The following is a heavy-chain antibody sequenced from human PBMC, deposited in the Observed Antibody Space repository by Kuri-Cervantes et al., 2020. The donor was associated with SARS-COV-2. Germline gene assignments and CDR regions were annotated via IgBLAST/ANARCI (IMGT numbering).Heavy chain of an antibody. Sequence: GESLKIXCAASGXXFSSYAMHWVRQAPGKGLEWVSAISGSGGXXYYADSVKGXFTISRDNSKNTLYLQMNSLRAEDTAXYYCXXXGNSYGYXXXYYGMDVWGQGTTVTVSS. CDR1: GXXFSSYA. V-gene: IGHV3-23*01. CDR2: ISGSGGXX. J-gene: IGHJ6*02. D-gene: IGHD5-18*01. CDR3: XXXGNSYGYXXXYYGMDV.